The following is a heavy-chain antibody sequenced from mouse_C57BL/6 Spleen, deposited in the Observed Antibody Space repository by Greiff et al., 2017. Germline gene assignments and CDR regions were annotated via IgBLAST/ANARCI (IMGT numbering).Heavy chain of an antibody. Sequence: DVMLVESGGGLVKPGGSLKLSCAASGFTFSDYGMHWVRQAPEKGLEWVAYISSGSSTIYYADTVKGRFTISRDNAKNNLFRQMTSLRSEDTAMYYCARENDYDVYYLDYWGQGTTLTVSS. CDR2: ISSGSSTI. J-gene: IGHJ2*01. D-gene: IGHD2-4*01. CDR1: GFTFSDYG. CDR3: ARENDYDVYYLDY. V-gene: IGHV5-17*01.